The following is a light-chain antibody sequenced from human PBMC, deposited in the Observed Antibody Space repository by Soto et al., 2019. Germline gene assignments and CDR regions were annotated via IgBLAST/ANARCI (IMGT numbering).Light chain of an antibody. CDR2: EVS. V-gene: IGLV2-14*01. J-gene: IGLJ2*01. CDR3: SSYTSSSTLV. Sequence: QSVLTQPASVSGSPGQSITISCTGTSSDVGAYDYVSWFQQHPGKAPKLMICEVSNRPSGVSNRFSGSKSGNTASLTISGLQPEDEADYYCSSYTSSSTLVFGGGTQLTVL. CDR1: SSDVGAYDY.